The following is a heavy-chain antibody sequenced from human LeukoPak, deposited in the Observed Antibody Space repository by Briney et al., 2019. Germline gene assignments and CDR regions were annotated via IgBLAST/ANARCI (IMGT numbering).Heavy chain of an antibody. V-gene: IGHV1-8*01. CDR1: GYTFTSYD. D-gene: IGHD3-3*01. Sequence: GASVKVSCKASGYTFTSYDINWVRQATGQGLEWMGWMNPNSGNTGYAQKFQGRVTMTRNTSISTAYMELSSLRSEDTAVYYCARGRFPIFGVVTHLDDAFDIWGQGTMVTVSS. CDR2: MNPNSGNT. J-gene: IGHJ3*02. CDR3: ARGRFPIFGVVTHLDDAFDI.